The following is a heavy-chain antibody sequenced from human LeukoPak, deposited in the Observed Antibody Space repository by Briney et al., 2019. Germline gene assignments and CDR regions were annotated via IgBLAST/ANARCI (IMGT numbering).Heavy chain of an antibody. CDR1: GFTVSSNY. CDR2: ISYDGSNK. CDR3: ARSMHGVDYGMDV. Sequence: GGSLRLSCAASGFTVSSNYMSWVRQAPGKGLEWVAVISYDGSNKYYADSVKGRFTISRDNSKNTLYLQMNSLRAEDTAVYYCARSMHGVDYGMDVWGQGTTVTVSS. V-gene: IGHV3-30-3*01. D-gene: IGHD2-8*01. J-gene: IGHJ6*02.